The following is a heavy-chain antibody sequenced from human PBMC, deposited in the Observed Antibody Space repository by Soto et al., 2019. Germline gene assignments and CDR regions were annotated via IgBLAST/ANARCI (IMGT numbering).Heavy chain of an antibody. Sequence: SETLSLTCAVYGGSFSCYYWSWIRQPPGKGLEWIGEINHSGSTNYNPSLKSRVTISVDTSKNQFSLKLSSVTAADTAVYYCARGVVVPAAVGSWFDPWGQGTLVTVSS. CDR2: INHSGST. V-gene: IGHV4-34*01. CDR3: ARGVVVPAAVGSWFDP. CDR1: GGSFSCYY. J-gene: IGHJ5*02. D-gene: IGHD2-2*01.